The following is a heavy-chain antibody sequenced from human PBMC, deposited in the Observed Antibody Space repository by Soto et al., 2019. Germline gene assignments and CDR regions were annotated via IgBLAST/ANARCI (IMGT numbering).Heavy chain of an antibody. J-gene: IGHJ3*02. CDR3: AAGFYYDSIGYYPDAFDI. D-gene: IGHD3-22*01. CDR1: GGTFSSYA. V-gene: IGHV1-69*06. CDR2: IIPIFGTA. Sequence: QVQLVQSGAEVKKPGSSVKVSCKASGGTFSSYAISWVRLAPGQGLEWMGGIIPIFGTANYAQKFQGRDTITADKSTSTAYMELRSLRSKDTAVYYCAAGFYYDSIGYYPDAFDIWGQGTMVTVAS.